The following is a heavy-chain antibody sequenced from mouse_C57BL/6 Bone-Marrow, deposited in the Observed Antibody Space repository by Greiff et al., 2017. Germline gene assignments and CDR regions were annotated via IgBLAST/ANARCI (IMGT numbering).Heavy chain of an antibody. CDR1: GYTFTSYG. D-gene: IGHD2-2*01. CDR3: ARFGYPFAY. J-gene: IGHJ3*01. Sequence: VQLQQSGAELARPGASVKLSCKASGYTFTSYGISWVKQRTGQGLEWIGEIYPRSGNTYYNEKFKGKDTLTADKSSSTAYMELRSLTSEDSAVYFCARFGYPFAYWGQGTLVTVSA. V-gene: IGHV1-81*01. CDR2: IYPRSGNT.